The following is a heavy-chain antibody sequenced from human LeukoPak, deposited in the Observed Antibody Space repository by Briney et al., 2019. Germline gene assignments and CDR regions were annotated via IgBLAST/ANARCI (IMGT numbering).Heavy chain of an antibody. J-gene: IGHJ5*02. CDR3: ARVVSASYYNVDWFDP. CDR2: INPNSGGT. Sequence: GASVKVSCKASGYTFTGYYMHWVRQAPGQGLEWMGWINPNSGGTNYAQKFQGRVTMTRDTSISTAYMELSRLRSDDTAVYYCARVVSASYYNVDWFDPWGQGTLVTVSS. V-gene: IGHV1-2*02. CDR1: GYTFTGYY. D-gene: IGHD3-10*01.